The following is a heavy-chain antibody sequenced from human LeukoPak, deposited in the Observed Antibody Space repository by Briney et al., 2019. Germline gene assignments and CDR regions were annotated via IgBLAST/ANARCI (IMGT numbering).Heavy chain of an antibody. Sequence: GGSLRLSCAASGFTFSNHGMHWVRQAPGKGPEWVALIWYDGSNKYYGDSVKGRFTISRDNSKNTVYLQMNSLRAEDTGVYYCARDRLEAVTDDDYFDYWGQGALVTVSS. V-gene: IGHV3-33*01. J-gene: IGHJ4*02. CDR3: ARDRLEAVTDDDYFDY. CDR1: GFTFSNHG. CDR2: IWYDGSNK. D-gene: IGHD2-21*02.